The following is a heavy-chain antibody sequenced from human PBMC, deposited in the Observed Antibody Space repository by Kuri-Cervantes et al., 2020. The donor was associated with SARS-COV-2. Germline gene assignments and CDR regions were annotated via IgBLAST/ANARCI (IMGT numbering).Heavy chain of an antibody. CDR3: ARQGTGYYGSGSYYYYYYGMDV. J-gene: IGHJ6*02. Sequence: SETLSLTCTVSGGSISSRSYYWGWIRQPPGKGLEWIGSIYYSGSTYYNPSLKSRVTISVDTSKNQFSLKLSSVTAADTAVYYCARQGTGYYGSGSYYYYYYGMDVWGQGTTVTVSS. CDR2: IYYSGST. CDR1: GGSISSRSYY. V-gene: IGHV4-39*01. D-gene: IGHD3-10*01.